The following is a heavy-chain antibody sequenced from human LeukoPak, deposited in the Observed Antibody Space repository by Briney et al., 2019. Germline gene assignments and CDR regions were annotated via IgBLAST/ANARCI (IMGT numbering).Heavy chain of an antibody. CDR3: ARVRGVRAARQFDY. CDR1: GGSFSGYY. J-gene: IGHJ4*02. V-gene: IGHV4-34*01. Sequence: PSETLSLTCAVYGGSFSGYYWSWIRQPPGKGLEWIGEINHSGSTNYNSSLKSRVTISVDTSKNQFSLKLSSVTAADTAVYYCARVRGVRAARQFDYWGQGTLVTVSP. D-gene: IGHD6-6*01. CDR2: INHSGST.